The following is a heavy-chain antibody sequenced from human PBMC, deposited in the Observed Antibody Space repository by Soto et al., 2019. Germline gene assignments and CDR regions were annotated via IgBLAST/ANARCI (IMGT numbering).Heavy chain of an antibody. CDR1: GYTFSNYD. J-gene: IGHJ4*02. CDR3: AEVSRKGSAIDFDY. CDR2: VNPNNGDT. Sequence: QVQLVQSGAELKKPGASVKVSCKASGYTFSNYDMNWVRQATGQGPEWIGWVNPNNGDTGYAQKFQGRVTLTTDISTTTAYMELTRLRSEDTAIYYCAEVSRKGSAIDFDYWGQGTLITVSS. V-gene: IGHV1-8*01. D-gene: IGHD3-10*01.